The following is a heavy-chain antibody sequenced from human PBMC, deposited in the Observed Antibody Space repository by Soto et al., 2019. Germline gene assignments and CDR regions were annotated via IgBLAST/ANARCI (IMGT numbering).Heavy chain of an antibody. V-gene: IGHV4-31*03. CDR2: IYYSGST. Sequence: SETLSLTCTISGGSISSGDYYWTWIRQHPGKGLEWIGYIYYSGSTKHNPSLKSRITISVDTSKNQFSLKLNSVTAADTAVYYCARTKTSSTSFHVDYWGQGTQVTVSS. CDR3: ARTKTSSTSFHVDY. D-gene: IGHD2-2*01. J-gene: IGHJ4*02. CDR1: GGSISSGDYY.